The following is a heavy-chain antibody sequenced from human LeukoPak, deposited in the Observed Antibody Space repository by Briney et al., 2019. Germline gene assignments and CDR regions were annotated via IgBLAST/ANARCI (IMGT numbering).Heavy chain of an antibody. D-gene: IGHD3-22*01. CDR2: IYSGGST. Sequence: SGGSLRLSCAASGFTVSSNYMSLVRQAPGKGLEWVSVIYSGGSTYYADSVKGRFTISRDNSKNTLYLQMNSLRAEDTAVYYCARDIWDSSGRFFDYWGQGTLVTVSS. V-gene: IGHV3-53*01. CDR1: GFTVSSNY. CDR3: ARDIWDSSGRFFDY. J-gene: IGHJ4*02.